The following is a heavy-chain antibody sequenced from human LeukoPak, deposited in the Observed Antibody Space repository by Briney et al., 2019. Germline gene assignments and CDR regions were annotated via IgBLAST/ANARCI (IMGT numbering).Heavy chain of an antibody. Sequence: PGGSLRLSCAASGFTFSSYAMSWVRQAPGKGLEWVSAISGSGGSTYYADSVKGRFTISRDNSKNTLYLQMNSLRAEDTAVYYCAKDRARGYSSSWSSPFDYWGQGTLVTVSS. CDR2: ISGSGGST. V-gene: IGHV3-23*01. J-gene: IGHJ4*02. D-gene: IGHD6-13*01. CDR1: GFTFSSYA. CDR3: AKDRARGYSSSWSSPFDY.